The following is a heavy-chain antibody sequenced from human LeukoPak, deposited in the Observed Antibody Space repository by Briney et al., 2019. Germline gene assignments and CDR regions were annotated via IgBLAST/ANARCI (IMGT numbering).Heavy chain of an antibody. J-gene: IGHJ4*02. CDR1: GYSFTNYW. Sequence: GESLKISCRVSGYSFTNYWIGWVRQMPGKGLEWMGIIYPGDSDTRYSPSFQGQVTISADKSISTASLQWSSLKASDSAIYYCARQSGYAYSFDYWGQGTLVTVSS. CDR3: ARQSGYAYSFDY. CDR2: IYPGDSDT. D-gene: IGHD3-16*01. V-gene: IGHV5-51*01.